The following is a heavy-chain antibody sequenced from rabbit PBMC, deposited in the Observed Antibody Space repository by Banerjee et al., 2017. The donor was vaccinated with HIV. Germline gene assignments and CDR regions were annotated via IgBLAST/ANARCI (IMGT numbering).Heavy chain of an antibody. CDR2: IYTGDGST. J-gene: IGHJ6*01. V-gene: IGHV1S40*01. CDR1: GFSFSSYYY. CDR3: ARGSGGQGDGYAL. D-gene: IGHD6-1*01. Sequence: QSLEESGGGLVQPEGSLTLTCTASGFSFSSYYYMCWVRQAPGKGLEWIGCIYTGDGSTYYASWVNGRFTISKTSSTMVTLQMTSLTAADTATYFCARGSGGQGDGYALWGPGTLVTVS.